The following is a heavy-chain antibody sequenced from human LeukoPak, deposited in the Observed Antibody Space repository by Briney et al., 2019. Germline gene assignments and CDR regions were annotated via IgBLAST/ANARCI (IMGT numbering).Heavy chain of an antibody. CDR1: GYTFTSYY. D-gene: IGHD3-3*01. Sequence: ASVKVSCKASGYTFTSYYMHWVRQAPGQGLEWMGLINPSGGSTSYAQKFQGRVTMTRDMSTSTVYMELSSLRSEDTAVYYCARDQVFWSGYYTAGGYYMDVWGKGTTVTVSS. CDR3: ARDQVFWSGYYTAGGYYMDV. J-gene: IGHJ6*03. CDR2: INPSGGST. V-gene: IGHV1-46*01.